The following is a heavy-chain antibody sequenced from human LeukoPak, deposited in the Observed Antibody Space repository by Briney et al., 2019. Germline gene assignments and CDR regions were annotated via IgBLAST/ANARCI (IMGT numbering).Heavy chain of an antibody. V-gene: IGHV3-23*01. D-gene: IGHD1-1*01. CDR3: AKGRRDWNDVYDY. J-gene: IGHJ4*02. CDR1: GFTFSSYA. CDR2: ISGSGGST. Sequence: GGSLRLSCAASGFTFSSYAMSWLRQAPGKGLQRVSAISGSGGSTYYADSVKGRFTISRDNSKNTLYLQMNSLRAEVTAVYYCAKGRRDWNDVYDYRGQGTLVTVSS.